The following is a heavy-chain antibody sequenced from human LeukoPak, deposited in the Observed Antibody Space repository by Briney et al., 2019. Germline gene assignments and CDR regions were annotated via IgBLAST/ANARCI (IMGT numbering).Heavy chain of an antibody. CDR2: NRWNSGSI. D-gene: IGHD2-2*01. V-gene: IGHV3-9*01. CDR1: GFTFDDYA. J-gene: IGHJ5*02. Sequence: PGGSLTLSCAASGFTFDDYAMPWVRQAPAKGLEWVAGNRWNSGSIGYADSVRRRFTISRDTTKNSLYLQMNSRRAEDTALYYCSRPHCSRNLCYFSLFHPWGQGTLV. CDR3: SRPHCSRNLCYFSLFHP.